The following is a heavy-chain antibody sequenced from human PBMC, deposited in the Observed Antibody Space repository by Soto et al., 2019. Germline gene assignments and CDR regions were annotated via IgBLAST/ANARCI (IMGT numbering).Heavy chain of an antibody. V-gene: IGHV4-31*03. CDR1: GGSISSGGYY. J-gene: IGHJ6*02. Sequence: PSETTSLTCTVSGGSISSGGYYWSWIRQHPGKGLEWIGYIYYSGSTYYNPSLKSRVTISVDTSKNQFSLKLSSVTAADTAVYYCARDLQYSRLFYGMDVWGQGTTVTVSS. CDR2: IYYSGST. D-gene: IGHD6-13*01. CDR3: ARDLQYSRLFYGMDV.